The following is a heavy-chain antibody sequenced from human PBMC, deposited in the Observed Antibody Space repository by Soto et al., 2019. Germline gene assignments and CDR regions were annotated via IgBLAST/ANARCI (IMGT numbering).Heavy chain of an antibody. J-gene: IGHJ4*02. Sequence: QVQLVQSGAEVKKPGASVKVSCKVSGYMFASYGISWARQAPGQGLEWMGWINTYNGNINYAQKSXRXXTMTTDTATSTAYMELRGLGSDDTALYYCARERGASKYFDSGGQGTLVTVSS. CDR1: GYMFASYG. CDR3: ARERGASKYFDS. CDR2: INTYNGNI. V-gene: IGHV1-18*01. D-gene: IGHD3-10*01.